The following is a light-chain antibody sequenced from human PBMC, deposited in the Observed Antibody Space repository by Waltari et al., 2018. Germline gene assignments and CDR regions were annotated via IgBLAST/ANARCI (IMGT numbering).Light chain of an antibody. CDR1: SSDVGRYNL. J-gene: IGLJ1*01. Sequence: QSALTQFASVSGSPGQSITTSCPGTSSDVGRYNLVPWYQQHPGRAPKLIIYDVTKRPSGVSIRFSGSKSGNTASLTISGLQAEDEADYYCCSFAGSISVFTVFGTGTTVTVL. CDR3: CSFAGSISVFTV. CDR2: DVT. V-gene: IGLV2-23*02.